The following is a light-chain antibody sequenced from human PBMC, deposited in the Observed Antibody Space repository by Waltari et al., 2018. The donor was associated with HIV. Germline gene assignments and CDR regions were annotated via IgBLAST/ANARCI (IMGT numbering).Light chain of an antibody. Sequence: AIRMTQSPSSFSASTGDRVTITCRASQGISSYLAWYQQKPGKAPKLLIYAASTLQSGVPSRFSGSGSGTDFTLTISCLQSEDFATYYCQQYNSYSPSYTFGQGTKLEIK. CDR1: QGISSY. CDR2: AAS. J-gene: IGKJ2*01. CDR3: QQYNSYSPSYT. V-gene: IGKV1-8*01.